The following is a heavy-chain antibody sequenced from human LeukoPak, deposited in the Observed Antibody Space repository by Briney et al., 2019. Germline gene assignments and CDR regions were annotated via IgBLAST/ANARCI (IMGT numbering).Heavy chain of an antibody. Sequence: ASVKVSCKASGYTFTSYGISWVRQAPGQGLEWMGWISAYNGNTNYAQKLQGRVTMTTDTSTSTAYMELRSLRSDDTAVYYCARGYIVVVPAANDYCYYGMDVWGQGTTVTVSS. CDR2: ISAYNGNT. V-gene: IGHV1-18*01. CDR1: GYTFTSYG. J-gene: IGHJ6*02. D-gene: IGHD2-2*01. CDR3: ARGYIVVVPAANDYCYYGMDV.